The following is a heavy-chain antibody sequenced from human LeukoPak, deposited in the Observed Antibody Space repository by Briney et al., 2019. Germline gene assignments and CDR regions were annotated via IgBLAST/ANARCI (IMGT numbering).Heavy chain of an antibody. V-gene: IGHV3-23*01. D-gene: IGHD1-26*01. CDR3: AKDGEMGSYPNDAFDI. J-gene: IGHJ3*02. Sequence: LTGGSLRLSCAASGFTFSSYAMSWVRQAPGKGLEWVSTISGSGDSTYYADSVKGRFTISRDNSKNTLYLQMNSLRAEDTAVYYCAKDGEMGSYPNDAFDIWGQGTMVTVSS. CDR1: GFTFSSYA. CDR2: ISGSGDST.